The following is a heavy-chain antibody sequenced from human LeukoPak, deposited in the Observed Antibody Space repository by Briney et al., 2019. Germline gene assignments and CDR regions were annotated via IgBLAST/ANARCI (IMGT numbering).Heavy chain of an antibody. V-gene: IGHV1-69*05. CDR2: IIPIFGTA. D-gene: IGHD3-16*02. Sequence: ASVKVSCKASGGTFSSYAISWLRQAPGQGLEWMGRIIPIFGTANYAQKFQGRVTITTDESTSTAYMELSSLRSEDTAVYSCSRKNYDYVWGSYRYENWGQGTLVTVSS. CDR3: SRKNYDYVWGSYRYEN. J-gene: IGHJ4*02. CDR1: GGTFSSYA.